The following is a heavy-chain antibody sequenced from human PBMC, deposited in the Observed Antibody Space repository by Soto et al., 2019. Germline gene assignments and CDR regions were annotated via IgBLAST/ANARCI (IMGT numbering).Heavy chain of an antibody. V-gene: IGHV4-59*08. CDR1: GGTISGYG. CDR2: IYYSGST. J-gene: IGHJ4*02. D-gene: IGHD3-10*01. CDR3: ARHNYGSGSTYFDY. Sequence: SETLSLTCPVSGGTISGYGWSWIRTPPGKGLEWIGYIYYSGSTNYNPSLKSRVTTSVDTSKNQFSLKLNSMTAADTAVYYCARHNYGSGSTYFDYWGQGTLVTVSS.